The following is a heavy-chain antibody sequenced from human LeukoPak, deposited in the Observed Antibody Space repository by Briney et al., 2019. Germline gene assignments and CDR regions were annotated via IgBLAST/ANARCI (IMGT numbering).Heavy chain of an antibody. CDR2: IIPIFGTA. Sequence: ASVKVSCKASGGTFSSYAISWVRQAPGQGLELMGRIIPIFGTANYAQKFQGRVTITTDESTSTAYMELSSLRSEDTAVYYCARDDSSSFRGAEYFQHWGQGTLVNVSS. D-gene: IGHD6-13*01. CDR1: GGTFSSYA. V-gene: IGHV1-69*05. J-gene: IGHJ1*01. CDR3: ARDDSSSFRGAEYFQH.